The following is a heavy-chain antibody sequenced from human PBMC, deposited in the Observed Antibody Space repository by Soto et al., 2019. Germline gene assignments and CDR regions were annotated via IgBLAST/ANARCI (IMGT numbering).Heavy chain of an antibody. Sequence: ESGGGLVKPGGSLRLSCAASGFTFSNAWMNWVRQAPGKGLEWVGRIKSKTDGGTTDYAAPVKGRFTISRDDSKNTLYLQMNSLKTEDTAVYYCTTDRVAYRGYYYYYGMDVWGQGTTVTVSS. D-gene: IGHD3-10*01. V-gene: IGHV3-15*07. CDR1: GFTFSNAW. CDR3: TTDRVAYRGYYYYYGMDV. J-gene: IGHJ6*02. CDR2: IKSKTDGGTT.